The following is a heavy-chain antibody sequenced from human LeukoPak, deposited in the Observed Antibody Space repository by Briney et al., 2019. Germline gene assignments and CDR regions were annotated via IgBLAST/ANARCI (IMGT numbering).Heavy chain of an antibody. D-gene: IGHD5-18*01. V-gene: IGHV1-3*01. Sequence: ASVKVSCKASVYTFTSYAMHWVGQAAGQRVEWMGWINACNGNTKYSQKFQGRGTITRDTVPRTAYMELSSVRYEDTAVYYCARDRTARYDYWGQGTLVTVSS. CDR2: INACNGNT. J-gene: IGHJ4*02. CDR3: ARDRTARYDY. CDR1: VYTFTSYA.